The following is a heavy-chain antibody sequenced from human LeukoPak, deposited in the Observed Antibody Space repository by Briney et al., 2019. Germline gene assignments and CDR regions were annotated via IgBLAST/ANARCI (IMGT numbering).Heavy chain of an antibody. CDR1: GFTFSSYS. Sequence: PGGSLRLTCAASGFTFSSYSMNWVRQAPGKGLEWVSSISSSSSYIYYADSVKGRFTISRDNAKNSLYLQMNSLRAEDTAVYYCARDYVGRDYYYGMDVWGQGTTVTVSS. V-gene: IGHV3-21*04. D-gene: IGHD3-16*01. J-gene: IGHJ6*02. CDR3: ARDYVGRDYYYGMDV. CDR2: ISSSSSYI.